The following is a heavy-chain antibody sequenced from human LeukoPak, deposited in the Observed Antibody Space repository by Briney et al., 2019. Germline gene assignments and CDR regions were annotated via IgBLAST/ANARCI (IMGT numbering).Heavy chain of an antibody. CDR2: ISAYNGNT. J-gene: IGHJ5*02. D-gene: IGHD6-13*01. V-gene: IGHV1-18*01. CDR1: GYTFTSYG. CDR3: ARVWQQLEGNWFDP. Sequence: ASVKVSCKASGYTFTSYGISWVRQAPGQGLEWMGWISAYNGNTNYAQKLQGRVTMTTDTSTSTAYMELSSLRSEDTAVYYCARVWQQLEGNWFDPWGQGTLVTVSS.